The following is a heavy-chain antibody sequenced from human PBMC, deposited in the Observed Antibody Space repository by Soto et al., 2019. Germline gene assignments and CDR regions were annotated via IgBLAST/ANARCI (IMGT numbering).Heavy chain of an antibody. CDR3: ARGVLRGIFGLVSVDY. V-gene: IGHV1-18*01. CDR2: ISAYNGNT. CDR1: GYTFTSYG. J-gene: IGHJ4*02. Sequence: ASVKVSCKASGYTFTSYGISWVRQAPGQGLEWMGWISAYNGNTNYAQKLQGRVTMTTDTSTSTAYMELRSLRSDDTAVYYCARGVLRGIFGLVSVDYWGQGTLVTVSS. D-gene: IGHD3-3*01.